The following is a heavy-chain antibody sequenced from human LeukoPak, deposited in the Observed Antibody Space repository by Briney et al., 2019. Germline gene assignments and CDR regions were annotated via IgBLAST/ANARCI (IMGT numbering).Heavy chain of an antibody. CDR1: GGSFSGYY. J-gene: IGHJ3*02. CDR3: ARASEADDYGDYGGGDAFDI. V-gene: IGHV4-34*01. Sequence: SETLSLTCAVYGGSFSGYYWSWIRQPPGKGLEWIGEINHSGSTNYNPSLKSRVTISVDTSKNQFSLKLSSVTAADTAVYYCARASEADDYGDYGGGDAFDIWGQGTMVTVSS. D-gene: IGHD4-17*01. CDR2: INHSGST.